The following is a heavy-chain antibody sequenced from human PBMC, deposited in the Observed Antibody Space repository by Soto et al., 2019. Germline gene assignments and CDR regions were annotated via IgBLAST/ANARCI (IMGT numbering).Heavy chain of an antibody. CDR3: ARALHIAVAGSYWFDP. D-gene: IGHD6-19*01. J-gene: IGHJ5*02. CDR2: IYYSGST. V-gene: IGHV4-59*01. Sequence: PSETLSLTCTVSGGSISSYYWSWIRQPPGKGLEWIGYIYYSGSTNYNPSLKSRVTISVDTSKNQFSLKLSSVTAADTAVYYCARALHIAVAGSYWFDPWGQGTLVTVS. CDR1: GGSISSYY.